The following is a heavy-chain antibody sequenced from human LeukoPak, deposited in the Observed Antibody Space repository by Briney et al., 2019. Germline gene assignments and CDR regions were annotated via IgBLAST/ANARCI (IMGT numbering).Heavy chain of an antibody. V-gene: IGHV6-1*01. CDR1: GDSVSSNSAA. D-gene: IGHD6-6*01. J-gene: IGHJ6*03. Sequence: SQTLTLTCAISGDSVSSNSAAWNWIRQSPSRGLEWLGRTYYRSKWYNDYAVSVKSRITINPDTSKNQFSLQLNSVTPEDTAVYYCARGARIAARPGHYYYMDVWGKGTTVTVSS. CDR3: ARGARIAARPGHYYYMDV. CDR2: TYYRSKWYN.